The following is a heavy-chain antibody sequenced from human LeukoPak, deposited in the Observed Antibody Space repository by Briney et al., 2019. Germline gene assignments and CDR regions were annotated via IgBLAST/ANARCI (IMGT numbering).Heavy chain of an antibody. CDR1: GYTFTSFL. CDR2: ISGYDGNT. CDR3: ARTGVATIIDY. V-gene: IGHV1-18*01. Sequence: ASVKVSCKASGYTFTSFLISWVRQAPGQGLEWMGWISGYDGNTKYAQRFQGRVTMTTDTSTSTAYMELRSLRPDDTAVYYCARTGVATIIDYWGQGTLVTVSS. D-gene: IGHD5-12*01. J-gene: IGHJ4*02.